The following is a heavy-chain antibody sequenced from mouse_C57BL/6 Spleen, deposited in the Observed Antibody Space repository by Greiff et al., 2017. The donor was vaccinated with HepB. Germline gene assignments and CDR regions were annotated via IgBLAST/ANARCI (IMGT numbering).Heavy chain of an antibody. CDR3: AREDYDGDVDY. CDR1: GFTFSDYG. CDR2: ISSGSSTS. J-gene: IGHJ2*01. Sequence: EVKLMESGGGLVKPGGSLKLSCAASGFTFSDYGMHWVRQAPEKGLEWVAYISSGSSTSYYADTVKGRFTISRDNAKNTLFLQMTSLRSEDTAMYYCAREDYDGDVDYWGQGTTLTVSS. V-gene: IGHV5-17*01. D-gene: IGHD2-4*01.